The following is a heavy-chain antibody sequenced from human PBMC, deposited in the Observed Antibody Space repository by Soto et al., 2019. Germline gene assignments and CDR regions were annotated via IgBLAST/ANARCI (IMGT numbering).Heavy chain of an antibody. CDR3: ATSGGGWLQPPV. Sequence: GGSLRLSCAASGFTFRSNWVSWVRQAPGKGLEWVANIKQDGSKKYYVDSVKGRFTISRDNAKNSLYLQMNSLRAEDTAVYYCATSGGGWLQPPVWGQGTLVTVSS. J-gene: IGHJ4*02. D-gene: IGHD5-12*01. CDR2: IKQDGSKK. V-gene: IGHV3-7*03. CDR1: GFTFRSNW.